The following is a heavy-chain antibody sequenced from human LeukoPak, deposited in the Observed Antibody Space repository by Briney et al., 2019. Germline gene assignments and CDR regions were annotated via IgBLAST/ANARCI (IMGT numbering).Heavy chain of an antibody. CDR2: IIPIFGTA. CDR3: ARGGYDILTGYYRG. V-gene: IGHV1-69*06. D-gene: IGHD3-9*01. Sequence: SVKVSCKASGGTFSSYAISWVRQAPGQGLEWMGGIIPIFGTANYAQKFQGRVTITADKSTSTAYMELSSLRSEDTAVYYCARGGYDILTGYYRGWGQGTLVTVSS. CDR1: GGTFSSYA. J-gene: IGHJ4*02.